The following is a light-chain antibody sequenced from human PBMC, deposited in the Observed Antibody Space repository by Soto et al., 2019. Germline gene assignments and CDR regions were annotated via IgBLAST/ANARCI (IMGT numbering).Light chain of an antibody. CDR2: GAS. Sequence: EIVMTQSPATLSVSPGERATLSCRASQSVSSNLAWYQQKPGQAPRLLIYGASTRATGIPVRFSGSGSGTEFTLTISSLQSEDFAVSYCHQYGTSPQTFGQGTKVDIK. J-gene: IGKJ1*01. CDR1: QSVSSN. V-gene: IGKV3D-15*01. CDR3: HQYGTSPQT.